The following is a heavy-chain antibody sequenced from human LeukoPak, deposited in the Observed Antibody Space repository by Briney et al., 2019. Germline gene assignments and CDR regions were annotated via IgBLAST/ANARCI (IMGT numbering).Heavy chain of an antibody. CDR2: ISSSSSYI. Sequence: PGGSLRLSCAASGFTFTNYWMNWVRQAPGKGLEWVSFISSSSSYIYYADSMKGRFTISRDNAKNSLYLQMNSLKAEDTAVYYCARGEWSSSPFDYWGQGTLVTVSS. J-gene: IGHJ4*02. D-gene: IGHD6-6*01. CDR1: GFTFTNYW. CDR3: ARGEWSSSPFDY. V-gene: IGHV3-21*01.